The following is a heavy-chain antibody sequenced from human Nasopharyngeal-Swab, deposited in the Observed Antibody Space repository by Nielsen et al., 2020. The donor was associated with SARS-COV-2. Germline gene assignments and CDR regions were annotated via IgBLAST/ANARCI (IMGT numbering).Heavy chain of an antibody. D-gene: IGHD6-13*01. CDR1: GFTFSSYA. Sequence: GGSLRLSCAASGFTFSSYAMSWVRQAPGKGLEWVSSISGTSTYIYYADSVKGRFTVSRDNARNSLYLQMNSLRGDDTAVYYCARDLVSSWRAIGNWYFDLWGRGTLVTVSS. CDR2: ISGTSTYI. J-gene: IGHJ2*01. CDR3: ARDLVSSWRAIGNWYFDL. V-gene: IGHV3-21*01.